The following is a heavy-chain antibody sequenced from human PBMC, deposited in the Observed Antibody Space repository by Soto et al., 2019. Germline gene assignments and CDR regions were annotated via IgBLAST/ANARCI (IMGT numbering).Heavy chain of an antibody. CDR1: GFTFSSFA. CDR2: ISGDGIST. Sequence: EVQLLESGGGLEQPGGSLRLSCAVSGFTFSSFAMTWVRQAPGKGLEWVSGISGDGISTYYTDSVKGRFTISRDNSKNTLDLQRNRQRVEDTAVYCCAREVWWTVTTDVGDHYYYDGIDVWGQGTTVTVSS. J-gene: IGHJ6*02. D-gene: IGHD4-17*01. CDR3: AREVWWTVTTDVGDHYYYDGIDV. V-gene: IGHV3-23*01.